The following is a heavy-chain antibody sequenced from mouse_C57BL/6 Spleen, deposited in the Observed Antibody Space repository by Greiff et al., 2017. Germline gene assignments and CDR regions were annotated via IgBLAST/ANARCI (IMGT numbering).Heavy chain of an antibody. CDR3: ARNGNYLYFGY. Sequence: VQLQQSGPELVKPGASVKISCKASGYSFTGYYMNWVKQSPEKSLEWIGEINPSTGGTTYNQKFKAKATLTLDKSSSTAYMQLKSLTSEDSAVYYWARNGNYLYFGYWGQGTTLTVSS. D-gene: IGHD2-1*01. J-gene: IGHJ2*01. CDR2: INPSTGGT. CDR1: GYSFTGYY. V-gene: IGHV1-42*01.